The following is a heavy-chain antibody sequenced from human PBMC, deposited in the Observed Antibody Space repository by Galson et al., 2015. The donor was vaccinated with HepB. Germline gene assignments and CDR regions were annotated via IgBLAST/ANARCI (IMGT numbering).Heavy chain of an antibody. CDR3: ARAGVVAAAGTWFDP. Sequence: SVKVSCKASGYTFTRYSINWVRQAPGQGLEWMGWINPNSGGTNYAQKFQGRVTMTRDTSISTAYMELSRLRSDDTAVYYCARAGVVAAAGTWFDPWGQGTLVTVSS. CDR2: INPNSGGT. D-gene: IGHD6-13*01. V-gene: IGHV1-2*02. CDR1: GYTFTRYS. J-gene: IGHJ5*02.